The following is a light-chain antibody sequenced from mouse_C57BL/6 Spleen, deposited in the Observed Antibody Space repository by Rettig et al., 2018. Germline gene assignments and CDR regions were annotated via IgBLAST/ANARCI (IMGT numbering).Light chain of an antibody. V-gene: IGKV4-68*01. J-gene: IGKJ1*01. Sequence: QIVLTQSPALMSASPGEKVTMTCSASSSVSYMYWYQQKPRSSPKPWIYLTSNLASGVPARFSGSGSGTSYSLTISSMEAEDAATYYCQQWSSNPPWTFGGGTKLEIK. CDR1: SSVSY. CDR2: LTS. CDR3: QQWSSNPPWT.